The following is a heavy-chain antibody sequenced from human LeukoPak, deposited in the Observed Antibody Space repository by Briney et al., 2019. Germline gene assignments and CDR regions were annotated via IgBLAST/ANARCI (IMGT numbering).Heavy chain of an antibody. V-gene: IGHV4-39*07. CDR2: LYYSGIT. J-gene: IGHJ4*02. D-gene: IGHD3-22*01. Sequence: PSETLSPTCTVSGGSISGASYYWGWIRQPPGKGLEWIGTLYYSGITYYNPSLKSRVTISLDTSKKQFSLQMNSVTAADTAVYYCARLGGGYYRFFDYWGQGTLVTVSS. CDR3: ARLGGGYYRFFDY. CDR1: GGSISGASYY.